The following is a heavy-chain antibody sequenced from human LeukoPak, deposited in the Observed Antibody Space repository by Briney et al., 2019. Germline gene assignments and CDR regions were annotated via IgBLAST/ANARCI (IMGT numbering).Heavy chain of an antibody. Sequence: GGSLRLSCAASGFTFSRYGMHWVRQAPGKGLEWVAVISYDGSNEYYADSVKGRFTISRDNSKNTLYLQMNSLRTEDTAVYYCARARLQYFDWLPFDYWGQGTLVTVSS. CDR1: GFTFSRYG. V-gene: IGHV3-30*03. CDR2: ISYDGSNE. CDR3: ARARLQYFDWLPFDY. J-gene: IGHJ4*02. D-gene: IGHD3-9*01.